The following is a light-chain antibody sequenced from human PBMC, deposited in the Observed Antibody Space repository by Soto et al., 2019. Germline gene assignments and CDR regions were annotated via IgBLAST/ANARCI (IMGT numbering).Light chain of an antibody. CDR3: CSYAGGYTYL. CDR1: GHDVGAYHY. J-gene: IGLJ1*01. CDR2: GVV. V-gene: IGLV2-11*01. Sequence: QSALTQPRSVSGYPGQSVTISCTGTGHDVGAYHYVSWYQQHPGRPPKLLIYGVVRWPSGVPDRFSGSKSGNTASLTISELQAEDEADYFCCSYAGGYTYLFGTGTKLTVL.